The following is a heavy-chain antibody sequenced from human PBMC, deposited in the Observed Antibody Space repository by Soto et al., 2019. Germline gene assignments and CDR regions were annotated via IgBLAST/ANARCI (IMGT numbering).Heavy chain of an antibody. D-gene: IGHD3-22*01. CDR3: ARSLLGDHYDSDGLDT. CDR1: GGPYSKYS. V-gene: IGHV1-69*08. Sequence: QVQLVQSGTEVKKPGSSVTVSCKASGGPYSKYSISWVRQAPGQGLEWMGRIIPIFDTTNYAQKFQGRVTITADKSTSTVYMDLSSLRSEDTAVYYCARSLLGDHYDSDGLDTWGQGTLVSVSS. J-gene: IGHJ5*02. CDR2: IIPIFDTT.